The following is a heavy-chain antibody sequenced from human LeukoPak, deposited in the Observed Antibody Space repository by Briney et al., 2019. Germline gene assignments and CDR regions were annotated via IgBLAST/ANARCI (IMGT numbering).Heavy chain of an antibody. CDR1: GYTSISFY. V-gene: IGHV1-46*01. D-gene: IGHD3-10*01. CDR2: INPRGGSA. Sequence: ASVKVSCKASGYTSISFYMHWVRQAPGQGLEWMGIINPRGGSATSAQKFQGRATLTRDTSTSTVYMELSSLRSEDTAVYYCARDYHGSGSLTTFDYWGQGTLVTVSS. CDR3: ARDYHGSGSLTTFDY. J-gene: IGHJ4*02.